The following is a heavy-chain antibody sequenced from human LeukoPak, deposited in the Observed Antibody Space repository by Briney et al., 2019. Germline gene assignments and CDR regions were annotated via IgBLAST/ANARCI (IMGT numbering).Heavy chain of an antibody. V-gene: IGHV4-39*01. CDR1: GGSISSSSYY. Sequence: SETLSLTCTVSGGSISSSSYYWGWIRQPPGKGLEWIGSIYYSGSTYYNPSLKSRVTISVDTSKNQFSLKLSSVTAADTAVYYCARLHMDYYYGMDVWGQGTTVTVSS. D-gene: IGHD2-21*01. CDR2: IYYSGST. CDR3: ARLHMDYYYGMDV. J-gene: IGHJ6*02.